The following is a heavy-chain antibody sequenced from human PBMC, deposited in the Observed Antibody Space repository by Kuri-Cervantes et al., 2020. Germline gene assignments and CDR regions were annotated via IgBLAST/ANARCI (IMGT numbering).Heavy chain of an antibody. CDR2: IGTAGDT. CDR3: ARGGYYDSSGQDADAFDI. D-gene: IGHD3-22*01. CDR1: GFTFSSYD. V-gene: IGHV3-13*01. J-gene: IGHJ3*02. Sequence: GGSLRLSCAASGFTFSSYDMHWVRQATGKGLEWVSAIGTAGDTYYPDSVKGRFTISRENAKNSLYLQMNNLRAGDTAVYYCARGGYYDSSGQDADAFDIWGQGTMVTVSS.